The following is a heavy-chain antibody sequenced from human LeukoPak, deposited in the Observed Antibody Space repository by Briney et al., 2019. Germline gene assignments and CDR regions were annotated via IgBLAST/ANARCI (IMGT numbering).Heavy chain of an antibody. Sequence: PGGSLRLSCAASEFAVSAYYMTWLRQAPGKGLEWVSVLYSGGNTYYADSVKGRFTISRDNAKNSLYLQMNSLRAEDTAVYYCARDPNGDYIGAFDFRGQGTMVTVSS. V-gene: IGHV3-53*01. J-gene: IGHJ3*01. CDR3: ARDPNGDYIGAFDF. CDR2: LYSGGNT. D-gene: IGHD4-17*01. CDR1: EFAVSAYY.